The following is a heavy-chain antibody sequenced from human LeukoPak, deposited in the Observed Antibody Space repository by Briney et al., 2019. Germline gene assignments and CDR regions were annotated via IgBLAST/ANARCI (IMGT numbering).Heavy chain of an antibody. D-gene: IGHD2-2*01. J-gene: IGHJ5*02. CDR1: GFTFSSYS. V-gene: IGHV3-48*01. CDR2: ISSSSSTI. CDR3: AKSLGSVVPAAFGLGNWFDP. Sequence: GGSLRLSCAASGFTFSSYSMNWVRQAPGKGLEWVSYISSSSSTIYYADSVKGRFTISRDNAKNSLYLQMNSLRAEDTAVYYCAKSLGSVVPAAFGLGNWFDPWGQGTLVTVSS.